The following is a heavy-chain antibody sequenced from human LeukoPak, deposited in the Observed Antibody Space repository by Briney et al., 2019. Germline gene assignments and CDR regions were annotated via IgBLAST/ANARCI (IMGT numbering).Heavy chain of an antibody. CDR2: IYYSGSP. J-gene: IGHJ4*02. CDR1: GGSISSNSYY. CDR3: ARWRTARTGFDY. Sequence: SETLSLTCTVSGGSISSNSYYWGWNRQPPGKGLEWIGSIYYSGSPYYNPSLKSRVTISVDTSKNQFSLKVISVTAADTAVYYCARWRTARTGFDYWGQGTLVTVSS. V-gene: IGHV4-39*01. D-gene: IGHD3/OR15-3a*01.